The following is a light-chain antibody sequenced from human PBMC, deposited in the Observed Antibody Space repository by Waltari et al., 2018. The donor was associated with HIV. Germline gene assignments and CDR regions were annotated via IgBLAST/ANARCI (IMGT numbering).Light chain of an antibody. CDR2: EVS. V-gene: IGLV2-14*01. J-gene: IGLJ3*02. CDR1: SRAVGAFHY. Sequence: QSALTQPASVSGSPGQSITISCTGTSRAVGAFHYVSWYQQHPGKAPKLMIYEVSNRPSGVSNRFSGSKSGNTASLTISGLQAEDEADYYCSSYTSSTWVFGGGTKLTVL. CDR3: SSYTSSTWV.